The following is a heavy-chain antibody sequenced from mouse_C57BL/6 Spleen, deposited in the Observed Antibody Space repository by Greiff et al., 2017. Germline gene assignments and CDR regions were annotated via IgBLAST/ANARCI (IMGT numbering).Heavy chain of an antibody. V-gene: IGHV1-7*01. Sequence: VQLVESGAELAKPGASVKLSCKASGYTFTSYWMHWVKQRPGQGLEWIGYINPSSGYTKYNQKFKDKATLTADKSSSTAYMQLSSLTYEDSAVYYCARASTMITAWFAYWGQGTLVTVSA. J-gene: IGHJ3*01. CDR3: ARASTMITAWFAY. CDR2: INPSSGYT. D-gene: IGHD2-4*01. CDR1: GYTFTSYW.